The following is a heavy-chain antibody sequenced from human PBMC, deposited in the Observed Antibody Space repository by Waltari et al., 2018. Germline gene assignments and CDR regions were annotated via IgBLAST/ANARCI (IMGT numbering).Heavy chain of an antibody. Sequence: QVQLVQSGAEVKKPGASVKVSCKASGYTFTSYDINWVRQATGQGLEWMGWMKPKKGNTGYAQKIQGRVTITRNTSISTAYMELSSLRSEDTAVYYCARVGYVSGMDVWGQGTTVTVSS. V-gene: IGHV1-8*03. J-gene: IGHJ6*02. CDR3: ARVGYVSGMDV. D-gene: IGHD3-10*02. CDR1: GYTFTSYD. CDR2: MKPKKGNT.